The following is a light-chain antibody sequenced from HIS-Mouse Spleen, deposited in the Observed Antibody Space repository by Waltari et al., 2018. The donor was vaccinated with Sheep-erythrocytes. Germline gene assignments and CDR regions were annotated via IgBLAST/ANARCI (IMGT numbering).Light chain of an antibody. CDR2: EVS. CDR1: SSDVGGYNY. CDR3: SSYAGSNNWV. J-gene: IGLJ3*02. Sequence: QSALTQPPSASESPGQSVTISCTRTSSDVGGYNYVSWYQQHPGKAPKLMIYEVSKRPSGVPDRFSGSKSGNTASLTVSGLQAEDEADYYCSSYAGSNNWVFGGGTKLTVL. V-gene: IGLV2-8*01.